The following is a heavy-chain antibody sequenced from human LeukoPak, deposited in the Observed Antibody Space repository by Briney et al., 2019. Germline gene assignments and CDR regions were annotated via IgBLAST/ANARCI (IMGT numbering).Heavy chain of an antibody. Sequence: PGGSLRLSCAASGFTFSSYAMHWVRQAPGKGLEWVAVISYDGSNKYYADSVKGRFTISRDNSKNTLYPQMNSLRAEDTAVYYCARHVARYNWNDGGGFDYWGQGTLVTVSS. CDR2: ISYDGSNK. V-gene: IGHV3-30-3*01. CDR1: GFTFSSYA. J-gene: IGHJ4*02. D-gene: IGHD1-1*01. CDR3: ARHVARYNWNDGGGFDY.